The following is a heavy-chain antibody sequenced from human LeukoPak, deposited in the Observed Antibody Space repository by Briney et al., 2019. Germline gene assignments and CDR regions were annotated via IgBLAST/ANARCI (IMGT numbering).Heavy chain of an antibody. CDR2: ISSSGSTI. J-gene: IGHJ6*04. V-gene: IGHV3-48*03. CDR3: AELGITMIGGV. D-gene: IGHD3-10*02. Sequence: GGSLRLSCAASGFTFSSYEMNWVRQAPGKGLEWVSYISSSGSTIYYADSVKGRFAISRDNAKNSLYLQMNSLRAEDTAVYYCAELGITMIGGVWGRGTTVTISS. CDR1: GFTFSSYE.